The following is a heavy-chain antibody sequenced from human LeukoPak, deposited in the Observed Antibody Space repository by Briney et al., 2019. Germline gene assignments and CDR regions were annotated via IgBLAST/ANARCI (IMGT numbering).Heavy chain of an antibody. CDR1: GFTVSTYY. V-gene: IGHV3-53*01. D-gene: IGHD2-2*01. CDR3: ARGLGYCTSTTCLLPFDY. Sequence: GGSLRLSRAASGFTVSTYYMTWVRQAPGKGLECVSVIYSGGSTYYADSVKGRFTASRDNSKNTLYLQMNSLRAEDTAMYYCARGLGYCTSTTCLLPFDYWGQGTLVTVSS. J-gene: IGHJ4*02. CDR2: IYSGGST.